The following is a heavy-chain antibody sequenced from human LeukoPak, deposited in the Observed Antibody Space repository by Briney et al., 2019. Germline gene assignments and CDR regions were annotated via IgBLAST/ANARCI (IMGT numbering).Heavy chain of an antibody. CDR1: GFTFSSYS. D-gene: IGHD5-12*01. Sequence: GGSLRLSCAASGFTFSSYSMNWVRQAPGKGLEWVSSISSSSSYIYYADSVKSRFTISRDNAKNSLYLQMNSRRADDTAVYYCARDPGYSGYDYGSYWGQGTLVSVSS. CDR3: ARDPGYSGYDYGSY. V-gene: IGHV3-21*01. J-gene: IGHJ4*02. CDR2: ISSSSSYI.